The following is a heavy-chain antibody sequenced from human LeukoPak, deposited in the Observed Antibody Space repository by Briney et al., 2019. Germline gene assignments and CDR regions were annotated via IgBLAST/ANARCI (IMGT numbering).Heavy chain of an antibody. CDR1: GGSFGDYY. Sequence: SETLSLTCAVYGGSFGDYYWSWIRQPPGKGLEWIGEINHSGSTNYNPSLKSRVTISVDTSKNQFSLQLNSVTAADTAVYYCARGGRTALGAFDIWGQGTLVTVS. V-gene: IGHV4-34*01. J-gene: IGHJ3*02. D-gene: IGHD1-1*01. CDR3: ARGGRTALGAFDI. CDR2: INHSGST.